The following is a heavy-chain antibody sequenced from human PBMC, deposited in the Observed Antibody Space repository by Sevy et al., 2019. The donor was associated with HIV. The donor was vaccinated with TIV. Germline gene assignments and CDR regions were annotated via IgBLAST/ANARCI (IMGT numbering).Heavy chain of an antibody. D-gene: IGHD4-17*01. V-gene: IGHV4-59*01. CDR2: IYYSGST. Sequence: SETLSLTCTVSGGSISSYYWSWIRQPPGKGLEWIGYIYYSGSTNYNPSLKSRVTISVDTSKNQFSLKLSSVTAADTAVYYCARHSTLSSPNYYYMDVWGKGTTVTVSS. CDR3: ARHSTLSSPNYYYMDV. J-gene: IGHJ6*03. CDR1: GGSISSYY.